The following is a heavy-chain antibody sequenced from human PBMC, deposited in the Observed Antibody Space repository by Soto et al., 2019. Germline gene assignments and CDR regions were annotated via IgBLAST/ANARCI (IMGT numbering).Heavy chain of an antibody. Sequence: QVQLQQWGAGLLKPSETLSLTCAVYGGSFSGYYWTWIRQPPGTGLEWIGEINHSGSTNYNPSLTSRVTISVYTSKKHFSLKLTSVTAADTAVYYCARDKITGLMDYWCQGTRVIVSS. CDR1: GGSFSGYY. J-gene: IGHJ4*02. D-gene: IGHD2-8*01. CDR2: INHSGST. CDR3: ARDKITGLMDY. V-gene: IGHV4-34*01.